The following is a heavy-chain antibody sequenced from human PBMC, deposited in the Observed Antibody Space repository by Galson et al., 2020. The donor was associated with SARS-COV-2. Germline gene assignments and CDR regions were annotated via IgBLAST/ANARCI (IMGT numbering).Heavy chain of an antibody. CDR2: IIPILGIA. Sequence: SVKVSCKASGGTFSSYAISWVRQAPGQGLEWMGGIIPILGIANYAQKFQGRVTITADKSTSTAYMELSSLRSEDTAVYYCARERYGELRGYWYFDLWGRGTLVTVSS. CDR1: GGTFSSYA. J-gene: IGHJ2*01. V-gene: IGHV1-69*10. CDR3: ARERYGELRGYWYFDL. D-gene: IGHD4-17*01.